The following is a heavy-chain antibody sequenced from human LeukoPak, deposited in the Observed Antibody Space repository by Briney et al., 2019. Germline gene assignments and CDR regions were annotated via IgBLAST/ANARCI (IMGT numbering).Heavy chain of an antibody. D-gene: IGHD1-26*01. CDR3: ARDRRGRIVGAHFDY. V-gene: IGHV3-30-3*01. CDR2: ISYDGSNK. J-gene: IGHJ4*02. Sequence: GGSLRLSCAASGFTFSSYAMHWVRQAPGKGLEWVAVISYDGSNKYYADSVKGRFTISRDNSKDTLYLQMNSLRAEDTAVYYCARDRRGRIVGAHFDYWGQGILVTVSS. CDR1: GFTFSSYA.